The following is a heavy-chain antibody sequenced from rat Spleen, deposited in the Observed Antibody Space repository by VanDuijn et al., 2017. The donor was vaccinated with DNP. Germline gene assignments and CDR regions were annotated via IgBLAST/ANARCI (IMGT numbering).Heavy chain of an antibody. CDR3: ARGPYRYNSLYFDY. CDR2: ISYSGTT. V-gene: IGHV3-1*01. CDR1: GYSITSNY. D-gene: IGHD1-5*01. J-gene: IGHJ2*01. Sequence: EVQLQESGPGLVKPSQSLSLTCSVTGYSITSNYWGWIRKFPRNKMEYIGHISYSGTTNYNPSLKSRISITRDTSKNQFFLQLNSVSTDDTAIYFCARGPYRYNSLYFDYWGQGVMVTVSS.